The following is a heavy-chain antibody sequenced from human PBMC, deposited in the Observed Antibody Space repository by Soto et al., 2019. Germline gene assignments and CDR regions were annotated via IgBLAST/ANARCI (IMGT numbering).Heavy chain of an antibody. CDR2: FSGSGGTT. CDR3: AKGGIYDWNRVLSD. CDR1: GFTFNTYG. V-gene: IGHV3-23*01. D-gene: IGHD1-20*01. Sequence: PGGSLRLSCAASGFTFNTYGMSWVRQAPGKGLEWVSTFSGSGGTTYYADSVKGRFTVSRDNSKNTLYLQMNSLRAEDTAIYYCAKGGIYDWNRVLSDWGQGTLVTVSS. J-gene: IGHJ4*02.